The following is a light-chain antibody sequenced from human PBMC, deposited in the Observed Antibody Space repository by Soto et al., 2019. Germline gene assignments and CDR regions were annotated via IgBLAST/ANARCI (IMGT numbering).Light chain of an antibody. Sequence: IQLTQSPSSLSASVGDRVTITCRASQGISSYLGWYQQKPGKAPNLLIYDASTLHSGVPSRFNGGGSGTDFTLTISSLQPEDFATYYCQQVNVYPSTFGGGTKVDIK. CDR3: QQVNVYPST. V-gene: IGKV1-9*01. J-gene: IGKJ4*01. CDR2: DAS. CDR1: QGISSY.